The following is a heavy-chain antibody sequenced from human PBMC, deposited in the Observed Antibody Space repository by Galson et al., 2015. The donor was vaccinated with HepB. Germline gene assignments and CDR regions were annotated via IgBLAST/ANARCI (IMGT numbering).Heavy chain of an antibody. CDR3: ARDQGTVVTPDDAFDI. CDR1: GFTFSSYW. J-gene: IGHJ3*02. CDR2: INSDGSST. V-gene: IGHV3-74*01. D-gene: IGHD4-23*01. Sequence: SLRLSCAASGFTFSSYWMHWVRQAPGKGLVWVSRINSDGSSTSYADSVKGRFTISRDNAKNTLCLQMNSLRAEDTAVYYCARDQGTVVTPDDAFDIWGQGTMVTVSS.